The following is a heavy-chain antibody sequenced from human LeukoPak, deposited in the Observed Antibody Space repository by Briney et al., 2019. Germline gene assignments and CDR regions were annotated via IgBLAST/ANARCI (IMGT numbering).Heavy chain of an antibody. D-gene: IGHD2-2*02. CDR3: AKGLPLPAAIRDDAFDI. Sequence: PGGSLRLSCAASGFTFSSYGMHWVRQAPGKGLEWVAFIRYDGSNKYYADSVKGRFTISRDNSKNTLYLQMNSLRAEDTAVYYCAKGLPLPAAIRDDAFDIWGQGTMVTVSS. CDR1: GFTFSSYG. CDR2: IRYDGSNK. J-gene: IGHJ3*02. V-gene: IGHV3-30*02.